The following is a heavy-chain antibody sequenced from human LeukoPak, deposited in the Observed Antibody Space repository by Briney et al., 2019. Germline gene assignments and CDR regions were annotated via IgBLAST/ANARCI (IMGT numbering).Heavy chain of an antibody. V-gene: IGHV3-9*01. D-gene: IGHD3-22*01. Sequence: GGSLRLSCAASGFTFDDYAMHWVRQAPGKGLEWVSGISWNSGSIGYADSVKGRSTISRDNAKNSLYLQMNSLRAEDTALYYCAKDISDSSGYTFDYWGQGTLVTVSS. J-gene: IGHJ4*02. CDR1: GFTFDDYA. CDR2: ISWNSGSI. CDR3: AKDISDSSGYTFDY.